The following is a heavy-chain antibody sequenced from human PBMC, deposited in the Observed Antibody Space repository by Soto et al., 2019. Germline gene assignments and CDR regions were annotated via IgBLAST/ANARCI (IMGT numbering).Heavy chain of an antibody. Sequence: PGGSLRFSCAASGFTFNYYAMHWVRQAPGKGLEWVALISYSGDNKYYADSVKGRFTISRDNSETTLYLQMNSLGVEDTAVYYCARTPETRGFYHYFDYWGQGTLVTVSS. CDR3: ARTPETRGFYHYFDY. CDR1: GFTFNYYA. J-gene: IGHJ4*02. D-gene: IGHD3-22*01. V-gene: IGHV3-30-3*01. CDR2: ISYSGDNK.